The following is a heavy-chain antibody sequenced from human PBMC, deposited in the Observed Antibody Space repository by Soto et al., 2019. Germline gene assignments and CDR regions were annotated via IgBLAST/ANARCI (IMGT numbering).Heavy chain of an antibody. D-gene: IGHD3-3*01. CDR1: GYTFTGYY. CDR2: INPNSGGT. J-gene: IGHJ5*02. V-gene: IGHV1-2*04. Sequence: QVQLVQSGAEVKKPGASVKVSCKASGYTFTGYYMHWVRQAPGQGLEWMGWINPNSGGTNYAQKFQGWVTMTRDTSISTAYMELSRLRSDDTAVYYCARGGYVFWSGYSGWFDPWGQGTLVTVSS. CDR3: ARGGYVFWSGYSGWFDP.